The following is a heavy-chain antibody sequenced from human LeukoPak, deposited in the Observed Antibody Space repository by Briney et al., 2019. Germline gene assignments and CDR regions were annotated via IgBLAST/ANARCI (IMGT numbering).Heavy chain of an antibody. CDR3: AMDYYGGNVGGRGAFDI. CDR1: GYTFTGYY. D-gene: IGHD4-23*01. CDR2: INPNSGGT. J-gene: IGHJ3*02. Sequence: AASVKVSCKASGYTFTGYYMHWVRQAPGQGLEWMGWINPNSGGTNYAQKSQGRVTMTRDTSISTAYMELSRLRSDDTAVYYCAMDYYGGNVGGRGAFDIWGQGTMVTVSS. V-gene: IGHV1-2*02.